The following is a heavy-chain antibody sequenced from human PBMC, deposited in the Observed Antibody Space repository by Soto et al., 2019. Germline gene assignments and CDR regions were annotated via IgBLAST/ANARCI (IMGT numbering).Heavy chain of an antibody. CDR2: ISGSGSKT. CDR3: AKDYRSAEWLSYRLPRYYFDY. CDR1: GFGFGGKT. D-gene: IGHD3-3*01. J-gene: IGHJ4*02. Sequence: PGGSLRLSCAASGFGFGGKTMYWVRQAPGRGLEWVAAISGSGSKTYYADSVKGRFTISRDNSKNTLYLQMNSLRAEDTAVYYCAKDYRSAEWLSYRLPRYYFDYWGQGTLVTVSS. V-gene: IGHV3-23*01.